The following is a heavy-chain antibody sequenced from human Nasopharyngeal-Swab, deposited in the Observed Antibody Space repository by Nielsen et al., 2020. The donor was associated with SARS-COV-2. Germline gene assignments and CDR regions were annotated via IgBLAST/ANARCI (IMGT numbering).Heavy chain of an antibody. CDR1: CYSFTGHY. V-gene: IGHV1-2*06. Sequence: ASVPVSSKASCYSFTGHYMLWVRQAPPQGLEWMGRINHNSGGTNYAQKFKGRVTITRDTSISTAYMELSRLRSDDTAVYYCASSAGSLGYYWGQGTLVTVSS. J-gene: IGHJ4*02. CDR2: INHNSGGT. D-gene: IGHD3-16*01. CDR3: ASSAGSLGYY.